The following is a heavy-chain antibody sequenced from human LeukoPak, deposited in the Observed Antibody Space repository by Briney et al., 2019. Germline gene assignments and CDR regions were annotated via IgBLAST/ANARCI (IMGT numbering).Heavy chain of an antibody. D-gene: IGHD3-3*01. V-gene: IGHV4-59*11. CDR2: IYDSGSA. Sequence: PSETLSLTRTVSGVSINSHYWSWIRQPPGKGLGWIGFIYDSGSANYKSSLESRVTMTLDTSKNQFSLKLNSATAADTAVYCCARVLQNYYHLDVWGKGTTVTVSS. CDR3: ARVLQNYYHLDV. J-gene: IGHJ6*03. CDR1: GVSINSHY.